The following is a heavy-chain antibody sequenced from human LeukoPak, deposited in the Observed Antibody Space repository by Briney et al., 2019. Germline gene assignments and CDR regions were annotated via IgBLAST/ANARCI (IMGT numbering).Heavy chain of an antibody. CDR3: ARVSTAASLAIDY. Sequence: GWSLRLSCAASGFTFSDYNMNWVRQAPGKGLEWVSVISSSSTYIYYADSVKGRFTISRDNAKNSLYLQMNSLRAEDTAVYYCARVSTAASLAIDYWGQGTLVTVST. CDR1: GFTFSDYN. CDR2: ISSSSTYI. J-gene: IGHJ4*02. D-gene: IGHD6-13*01. V-gene: IGHV3-21*06.